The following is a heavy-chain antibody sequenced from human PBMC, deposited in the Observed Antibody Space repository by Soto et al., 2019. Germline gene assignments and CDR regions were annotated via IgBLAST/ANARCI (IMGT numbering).Heavy chain of an antibody. J-gene: IGHJ4*02. CDR1: GFTFSSYA. D-gene: IGHD4-17*01. Sequence: EVQLLESGGGLVQPGGSLRLSCAASGFTFSSYAMNWVRQAPGKGLEWVSTISGSGGSTNYADSVKGRFTISRDNSKNTVYLQMNSLRAEDTAVHYCAKGYGDYSRFDYWGQGTLVTVSS. V-gene: IGHV3-23*01. CDR3: AKGYGDYSRFDY. CDR2: ISGSGGST.